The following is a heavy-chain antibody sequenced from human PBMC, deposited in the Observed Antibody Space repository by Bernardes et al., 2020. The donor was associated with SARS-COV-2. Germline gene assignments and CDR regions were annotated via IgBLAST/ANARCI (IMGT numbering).Heavy chain of an antibody. CDR2: ISGNGNST. CDR1: GFSFRSYP. Sequence: GGSLRLSCAASGFSFRSYPINWVRQAPGKGLEWVSAISGNGNSTYYADSVKGRFTISRDNSKNTLFLQMNGLRTEDTAIYYCAKDLAPEYDFWSGFYGSDYWGQGTLVTVSS. D-gene: IGHD3-3*01. CDR3: AKDLAPEYDFWSGFYGSDY. V-gene: IGHV3-23*01. J-gene: IGHJ4*02.